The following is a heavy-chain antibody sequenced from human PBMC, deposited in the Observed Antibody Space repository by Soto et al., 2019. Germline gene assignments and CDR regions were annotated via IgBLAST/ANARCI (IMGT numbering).Heavy chain of an antibody. D-gene: IGHD3-10*01. CDR2: ISSDGSST. Sequence: EVQLVESGGDLVQPGGSLRLSCVASGFTFSSYWLHWVRQVPGKGLVWVSRISSDGSSTSYADSVRGRFIISRDNAKNTLYLEVNSLGVDDAAVYYCARWTVRDHDVGDHWGQGTLVAVSS. V-gene: IGHV3-74*01. J-gene: IGHJ4*02. CDR1: GFTFSSYW. CDR3: ARWTVRDHDVGDH.